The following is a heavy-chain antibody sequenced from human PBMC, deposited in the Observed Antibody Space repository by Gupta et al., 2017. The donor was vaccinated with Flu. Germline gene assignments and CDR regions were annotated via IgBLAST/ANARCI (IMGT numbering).Heavy chain of an antibody. CDR1: GFTFSSDS. J-gene: IGHJ4*02. Sequence: EVQLVESGGGLVQPGGSLRLCCADSGFTFSSDSMNCVRQAPGKGLEWVSYISSSSSTIYYADSVKGRFTISRDNAKNSLYLQMNSLRDEDTAVYYCVIQLWLGRGYFDYWGQGTLVTVSS. V-gene: IGHV3-48*02. CDR3: VIQLWLGRGYFDY. CDR2: ISSSSSTI. D-gene: IGHD5-18*01.